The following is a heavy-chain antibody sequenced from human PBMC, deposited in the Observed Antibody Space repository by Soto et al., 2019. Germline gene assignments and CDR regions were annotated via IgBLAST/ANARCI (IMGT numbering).Heavy chain of an antibody. D-gene: IGHD1-7*01. CDR2: IIPIFGTA. CDR1: GGTFSSYA. CDR3: ARAANWNYLTYYYYGMDV. J-gene: IGHJ6*02. V-gene: IGHV1-69*13. Sequence: SVKVSCKASGGTFSSYAISWVRQAPGQGLEWMGGIIPIFGTANYAQKSQGRVTITADESTSTAYMELSSLRSEDTAVYYCARAANWNYLTYYYYGMDVWGQGTTVTVSS.